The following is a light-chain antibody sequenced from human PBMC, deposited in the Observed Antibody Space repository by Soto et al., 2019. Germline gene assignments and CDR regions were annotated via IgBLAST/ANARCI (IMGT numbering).Light chain of an antibody. J-gene: IGLJ3*02. Sequence: QSVLTQPPSVSGAPGQRVTISCTGSSSNIGAGYDVHWYQHLPETAPKLLIYGDTNRPSGVPDRIFGSKSGTSASLAITGLRAEDEADYYCQSYDTSLNVWVFGGGTKLTVL. V-gene: IGLV1-40*01. CDR2: GDT. CDR3: QSYDTSLNVWV. CDR1: SSNIGAGYD.